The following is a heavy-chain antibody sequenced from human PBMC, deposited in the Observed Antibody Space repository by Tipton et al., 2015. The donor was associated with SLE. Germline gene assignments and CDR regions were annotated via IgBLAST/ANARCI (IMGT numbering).Heavy chain of an antibody. V-gene: IGHV4-59*01. CDR1: GGSMRTYY. Sequence: TLSLTCTVSGGSMRTYYWSWCRQSPVKVRDWLGFIQHSGTTTRNPSLRSRVTISADTSKKQFSLKLRSVTAADTAVYYCARGLRADRSSHFDYWGQGTLATVSS. CDR2: IQHSGTT. D-gene: IGHD3-22*01. CDR3: ARGLRADRSSHFDY. J-gene: IGHJ4*02.